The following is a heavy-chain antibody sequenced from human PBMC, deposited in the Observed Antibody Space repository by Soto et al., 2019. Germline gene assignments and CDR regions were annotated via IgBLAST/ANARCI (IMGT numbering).Heavy chain of an antibody. CDR2: IIPIFGTA. CDR1: GGTFSSYA. J-gene: IGHJ4*02. V-gene: IGHV1-69*01. Sequence: QVQLVQSGAAVKKPGSSVKVSCKASGGTFSSYAISWVRQAPGQGLEWMGGIIPIFGTANYAQKFQGRVTITAAQSTSTGYMELRSLRSEDTAVYYCARDHDDFWSGQFAYWGQGTLVTVSS. CDR3: ARDHDDFWSGQFAY. D-gene: IGHD3-3*01.